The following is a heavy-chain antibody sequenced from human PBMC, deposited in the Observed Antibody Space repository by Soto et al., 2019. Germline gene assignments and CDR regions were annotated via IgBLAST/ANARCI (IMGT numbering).Heavy chain of an antibody. D-gene: IGHD3-22*01. Sequence: QVQLVQSGAEVKKPGASVKVSCKASGYTFTSYGISWVRQAPGQGLEWMGWISAYNGNTNYAQKLQGRVTMTTDTSTSTAYMELRSLRSDDTAVYYCARDHSYDSSGYQNWFDPWGQGTLVTVSS. J-gene: IGHJ5*02. CDR2: ISAYNGNT. CDR3: ARDHSYDSSGYQNWFDP. V-gene: IGHV1-18*01. CDR1: GYTFTSYG.